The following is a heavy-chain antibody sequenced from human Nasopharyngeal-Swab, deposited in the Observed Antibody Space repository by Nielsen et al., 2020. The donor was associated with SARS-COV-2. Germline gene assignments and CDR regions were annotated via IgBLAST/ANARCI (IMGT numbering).Heavy chain of an antibody. J-gene: IGHJ4*02. Sequence: GESLKISCAVSGLTVSSTYMSWVRQAPGKGLEWVSVTEIGGTTHYADSVKGRFSISRDSSTNTLYLQMNNVRAEDTAVYYCAKDLFAERMRDFDYWGQGTLVAVSS. V-gene: IGHV3-53*01. CDR1: GLTVSSTY. CDR2: TEIGGTT. CDR3: AKDLFAERMRDFDY. D-gene: IGHD6-25*01.